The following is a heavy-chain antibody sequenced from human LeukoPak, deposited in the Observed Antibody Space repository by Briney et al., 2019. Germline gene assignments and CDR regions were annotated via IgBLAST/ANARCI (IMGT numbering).Heavy chain of an antibody. J-gene: IGHJ5*02. CDR2: IKQDGSEE. CDR1: GFTFSSYW. Sequence: GGSLRLSCAASGFTFSSYWMSWVRQAPGKGLEWVANIKQDGSEEYYEDSVKGRFTISRDNARSSLFLQMSTLRVEDTAVYYCARGGSGSSWGQGTLVTVSS. V-gene: IGHV3-7*04. CDR3: ARGGSGSS. D-gene: IGHD3-10*01.